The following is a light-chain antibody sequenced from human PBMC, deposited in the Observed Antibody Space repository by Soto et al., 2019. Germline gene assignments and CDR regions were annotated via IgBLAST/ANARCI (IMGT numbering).Light chain of an antibody. CDR2: GNN. V-gene: IGLV1-40*01. J-gene: IGLJ1*01. Sequence: QSVLTQPPSVSGAPGQRVTISCTGSSSNIGAGYDVHWYQRLPVTAPKLLIYGNNNRPSGVSNRFSGSKSGNTASLTISGLQAEDEADYYCCSYAGSSTFEVFGTGTKVTVL. CDR1: SSNIGAGYD. CDR3: CSYAGSSTFEV.